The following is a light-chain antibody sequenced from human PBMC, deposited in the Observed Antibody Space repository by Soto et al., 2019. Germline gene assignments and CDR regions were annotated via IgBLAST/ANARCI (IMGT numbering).Light chain of an antibody. CDR1: QSLITRY. Sequence: EIVLTQSPGTLSLFPGERATLSCRASQSLITRYLAWYQQKPGQAPRLLIYGASSRATGIPDRFSGSGSGNDVTLTISGLEPEDFAVYSCQQYVTSPNFGQGTRLEIK. CDR2: GAS. CDR3: QQYVTSPN. J-gene: IGKJ5*01. V-gene: IGKV3-20*01.